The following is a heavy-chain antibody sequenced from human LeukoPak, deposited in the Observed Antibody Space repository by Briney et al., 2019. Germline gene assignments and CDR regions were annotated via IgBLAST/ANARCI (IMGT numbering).Heavy chain of an antibody. CDR3: AHIPPTYGDYVNWFDP. D-gene: IGHD4-17*01. CDR2: IYWNDDK. J-gene: IGHJ5*02. CDR1: GFSLGTSGVG. V-gene: IGHV2-5*01. Sequence: SGPTLVNPTQTLTLTCTFSGFSLGTSGVGVGWIRQPPGKALEWLALIYWNDDKRYSPSLKSRLTITKDTSKNQVVLTMTNMDPVDTATYYCAHIPPTYGDYVNWFDPWGQGTLVTVSS.